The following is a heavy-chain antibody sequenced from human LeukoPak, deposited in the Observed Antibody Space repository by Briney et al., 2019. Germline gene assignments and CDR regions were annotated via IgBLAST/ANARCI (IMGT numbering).Heavy chain of an antibody. J-gene: IGHJ4*02. V-gene: IGHV1-2*02. D-gene: IGHD5-12*01. CDR1: GYTFSAFY. CDR3: ARVDTVGTVNPFY. Sequence: ASVKVSCKTSGYTFSAFYIHWVRQVPGQGLEWMGWLRPDTGATNFAQNFLGRVTMPGDTSISTAYMELSRLRPDDTAVYYCARVDTVGTVNPFYWGQGTLVTVSS. CDR2: LRPDTGAT.